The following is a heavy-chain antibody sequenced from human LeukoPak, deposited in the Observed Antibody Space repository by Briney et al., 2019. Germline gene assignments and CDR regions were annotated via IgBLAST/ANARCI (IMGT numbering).Heavy chain of an antibody. CDR3: ARVKNYYGSGSYYQYDY. D-gene: IGHD3-10*01. J-gene: IGHJ4*02. Sequence: ASVKVSCKASGYTSTGYYMHWVRQAPGQGLEWMGWINPNSGGTNYAQKFQGRVTMTRDTSISTAYMELSRLRSDDTAVYYCARVKNYYGSGSYYQYDYWGQGTLVTVSS. V-gene: IGHV1-2*02. CDR2: INPNSGGT. CDR1: GYTSTGYY.